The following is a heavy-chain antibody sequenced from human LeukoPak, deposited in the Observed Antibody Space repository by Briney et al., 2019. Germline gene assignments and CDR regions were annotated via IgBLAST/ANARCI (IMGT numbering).Heavy chain of an antibody. CDR3: ATNHGGMTTVTTPYYYYGMDV. Sequence: SETLSLTCAVYGGSFSGYYWSWIRQPPGKGLGWIGEINHSGSTNYSPSLKSRVTISVDTSKNQFSLKLSSVTAADTAVYYCATNHGGMTTVTTPYYYYGMDVWGQGTTVTVSS. J-gene: IGHJ6*02. V-gene: IGHV4-34*01. D-gene: IGHD4-17*01. CDR2: INHSGST. CDR1: GGSFSGYY.